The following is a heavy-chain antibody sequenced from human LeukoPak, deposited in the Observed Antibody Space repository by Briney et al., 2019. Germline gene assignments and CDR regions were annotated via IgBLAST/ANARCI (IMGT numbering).Heavy chain of an antibody. CDR3: AREGDTNTYYFYMDL. D-gene: IGHD1-26*01. V-gene: IGHV4-59*01. CDR1: GGSISTYY. Sequence: SETLSLTCTVSGGSISTYYWSWIRQPPGKGLEWIGFIYYTGSGNYNPSLKSRVTMSVDTSKNQFSLMLSPVTAADTAVYYCAREGDTNTYYFYMDLWGKGTTVTVSS. J-gene: IGHJ6*03. CDR2: IYYTGSG.